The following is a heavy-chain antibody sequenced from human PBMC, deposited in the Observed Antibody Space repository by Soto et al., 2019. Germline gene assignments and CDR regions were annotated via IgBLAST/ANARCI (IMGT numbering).Heavy chain of an antibody. J-gene: IGHJ5*02. D-gene: IGHD3-3*01. CDR2: IVPMFGTA. V-gene: IGHV1-69*12. CDR3: ARDGDPQSAFWSGPLGGGRFDP. Sequence: QVQLVQSGAEVKKPGSSVNVSCKTFGGTFGNSAVTWVRQAPGQGLEWLGGIVPMFGTANYAQKFQGRVTITADESTITAYMELSSLNTDDTAVYYCARDGDPQSAFWSGPLGGGRFDPWGQGTLVTVSS. CDR1: GGTFGNSA.